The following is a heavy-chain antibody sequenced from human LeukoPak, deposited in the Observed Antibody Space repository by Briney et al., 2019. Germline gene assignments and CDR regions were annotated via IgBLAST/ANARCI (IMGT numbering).Heavy chain of an antibody. CDR1: GFTFSSYW. CDR2: INGDGSST. CDR3: ARDRGTGYNTFDY. V-gene: IGHV3-74*01. Sequence: PGGSLRLSCAASGFTFSSYWMHWVRQAPGKGLVWVSRINGDGSSTSYADSVKGRFTISRDNAKNTLYLQMNSLRAEDTAVYYCARDRGTGYNTFDYWGQGTLVTVSP. J-gene: IGHJ4*02. D-gene: IGHD5-24*01.